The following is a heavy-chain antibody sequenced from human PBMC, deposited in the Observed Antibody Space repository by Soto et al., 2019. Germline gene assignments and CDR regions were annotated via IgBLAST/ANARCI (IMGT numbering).Heavy chain of an antibody. J-gene: IGHJ3*02. V-gene: IGHV4-34*01. Sequence: SETLSLTCVVYGGSFSGHYWSWIRQPPGKGLEWIGEINHSGSTNYNPSLKSRVTISVDTSKNQFSLKLSSVTAADTAVYYCARGSYYDFWSGYYQGHAFDIWGQGTMVTVSS. CDR2: INHSGST. CDR1: GGSFSGHY. CDR3: ARGSYYDFWSGYYQGHAFDI. D-gene: IGHD3-3*01.